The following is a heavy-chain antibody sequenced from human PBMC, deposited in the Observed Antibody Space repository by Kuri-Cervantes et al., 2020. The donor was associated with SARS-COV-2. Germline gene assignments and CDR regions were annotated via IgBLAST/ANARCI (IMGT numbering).Heavy chain of an antibody. CDR1: GFMFSAYG. CDR2: IWFDGSQT. V-gene: IGHV3-33*01. D-gene: IGHD1-26*01. Sequence: GGSLRLSCAASGFMFSAYGMHWVRQSPGKGLEWLAFIWFDGSQTYYSDSVKGRFTTYRDNSNNTLYLQMNSLRVEDTAMYYCARRESGSYFGFHDSWGQGILVTVSS. CDR3: ARRESGSYFGFHDS. J-gene: IGHJ4*02.